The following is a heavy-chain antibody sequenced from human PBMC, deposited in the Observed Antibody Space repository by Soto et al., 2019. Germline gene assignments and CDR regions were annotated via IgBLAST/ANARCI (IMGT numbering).Heavy chain of an antibody. Sequence: EVQLVQSGGGWVQPGGSLRLSCAASGFTFSSSPMSWVRQVPGKGLEWISAIRNDGGSMYYVDSVKGRCTISRDNSKRTSTLRMKNVRAEDTAIYYCVRDGYTMIDFWSAFSSDWGQGAQVIVSS. D-gene: IGHD3-3*01. V-gene: IGHV3-23*04. J-gene: IGHJ4*02. CDR1: GFTFSSSP. CDR2: IRNDGGSM. CDR3: VRDGYTMIDFWSAFSSD.